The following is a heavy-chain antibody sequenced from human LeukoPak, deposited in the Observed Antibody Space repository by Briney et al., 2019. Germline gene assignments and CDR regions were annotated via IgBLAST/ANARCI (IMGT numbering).Heavy chain of an antibody. Sequence: GGSLRLSCAASGFTFNIYSMNWGRQAPGKGLEWISYITSNLATIRYADSVRGRFTISRDNAGKSLFLHMNSLRDDDTAVYYCARSVEGHFDYWGQGTLVTVSS. D-gene: IGHD2-21*01. CDR3: ARSVEGHFDY. V-gene: IGHV3-48*02. J-gene: IGHJ4*02. CDR1: GFTFNIYS. CDR2: ITSNLATI.